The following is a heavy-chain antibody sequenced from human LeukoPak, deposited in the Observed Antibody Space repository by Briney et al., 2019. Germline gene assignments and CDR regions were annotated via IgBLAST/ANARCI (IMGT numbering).Heavy chain of an antibody. CDR2: IIPILGIA. Sequence: SVKVSCKASGGTFSSYAISWVRQAPGQGLEWMGRIIPILGIANYAQKLQGRVTMTTDTSTSTAYMELRSLRSDDTAVYYCARQYSGSYYGGYYFDYWGQGTLVTVSS. J-gene: IGHJ4*02. CDR1: GGTFSSYA. V-gene: IGHV1-69*04. CDR3: ARQYSGSYYGGYYFDY. D-gene: IGHD1-26*01.